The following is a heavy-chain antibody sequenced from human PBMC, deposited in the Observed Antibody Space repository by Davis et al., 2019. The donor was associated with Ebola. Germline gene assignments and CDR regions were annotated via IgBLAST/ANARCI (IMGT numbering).Heavy chain of an antibody. CDR1: GGSFSGYY. V-gene: IGHV4-34*01. CDR3: ARAGSGWSPTYYFDY. D-gene: IGHD6-19*01. Sequence: SETLSLTCAVYGGSFSGYYWSWIRQPPGKGLEWIGEIYHSGSTNYNPSLKSRVTISVDTSKNQFSLKLSSVTAADTAVYYCARAGSGWSPTYYFDYWGQGTLVTVSS. CDR2: IYHSGST. J-gene: IGHJ4*02.